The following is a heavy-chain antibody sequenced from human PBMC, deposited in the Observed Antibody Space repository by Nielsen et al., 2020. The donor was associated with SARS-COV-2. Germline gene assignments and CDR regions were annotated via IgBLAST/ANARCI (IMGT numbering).Heavy chain of an antibody. V-gene: IGHV3-11*05. J-gene: IGHJ6*02. CDR3: ARDFLEGFLGMATIRYYGMDV. CDR1: GFTFSDYY. D-gene: IGHD5-24*01. CDR2: ISSSSSYT. Sequence: GESLKISCAASGFTFSDYYMSWIRQAPGKGLEWVSYISSSSSYTNYADSVKGRFTISRDNAKNSLYLQMNSLRAEDTAVYYCARDFLEGFLGMATIRYYGMDVWGQGTTVTVSS.